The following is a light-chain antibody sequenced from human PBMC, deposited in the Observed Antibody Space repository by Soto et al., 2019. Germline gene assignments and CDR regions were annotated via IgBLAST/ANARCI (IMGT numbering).Light chain of an antibody. J-gene: IGKJ5*01. CDR3: QQYHNSPIT. CDR1: HSVTTH. V-gene: IGKV3-11*01. Sequence: EIVLTQSPDTLSLSPWERATLSCWASHSVTTHLAWFQQRPGQTPRLLIYDASTRAPGIPARFSGRGSGTDFTLTISRLEPEDFAVYYCQQYHNSPITFGQGTRLEIK. CDR2: DAS.